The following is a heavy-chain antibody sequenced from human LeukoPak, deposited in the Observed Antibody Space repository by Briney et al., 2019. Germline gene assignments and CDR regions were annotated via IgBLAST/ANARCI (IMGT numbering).Heavy chain of an antibody. CDR2: ISYDGSNK. CDR1: GFTFSSYA. CDR3: ARDYGGNQGY. D-gene: IGHD4-23*01. J-gene: IGHJ4*02. Sequence: GGSLRLSCAASGFTFSSYAMHWVRQAPGKGLEWVAVISYDGSNKYYADSVKGRFTISRDNSKNTLYLQTNSLRAEDTAAYYCARDYGGNQGYWGQGTLVTVSS. V-gene: IGHV3-30-3*01.